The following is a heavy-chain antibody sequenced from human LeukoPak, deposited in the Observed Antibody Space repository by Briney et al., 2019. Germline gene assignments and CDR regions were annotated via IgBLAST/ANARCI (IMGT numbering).Heavy chain of an antibody. Sequence: PGGSLRLSCAASGFTFSIYSMNWVRQAPGKGLEWVSSISSSSSYIYYADPVKGRFTISRDNAKNSLHLQMNSLRAEDTAVYYCARRTYCGGDCYSGGAFDIWGQGTMVTVSS. V-gene: IGHV3-21*01. D-gene: IGHD2-21*02. CDR3: ARRTYCGGDCYSGGAFDI. CDR2: ISSSSSYI. J-gene: IGHJ3*02. CDR1: GFTFSIYS.